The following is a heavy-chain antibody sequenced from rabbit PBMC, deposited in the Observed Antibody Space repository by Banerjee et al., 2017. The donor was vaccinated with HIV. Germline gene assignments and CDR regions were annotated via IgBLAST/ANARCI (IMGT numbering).Heavy chain of an antibody. D-gene: IGHD1-1*01. J-gene: IGHJ6*01. V-gene: IGHV1S40*01. Sequence: QSLEESGGDLVKPGASLTLTCTASGFSFSSSYWICWVRQAPGKGLEWIGCIRTGDGSTYYASWAKGRFTISKTSSTTVTLQMTSLTVADTATYFCAREGASSSGYYLWGPGTLVTVS. CDR3: AREGASSSGYYL. CDR2: IRTGDGST. CDR1: GFSFSSSYW.